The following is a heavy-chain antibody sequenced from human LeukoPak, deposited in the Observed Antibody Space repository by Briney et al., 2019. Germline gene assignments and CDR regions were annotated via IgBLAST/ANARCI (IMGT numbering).Heavy chain of an antibody. Sequence: GASVKVSFKASGYTFTGYYMHWVRQAPGQGLEWMGRIIPIFGTANYAQKFQGRVTITTDESTSTAYMELSSLRSEDTAVYYCARDKDDYGDYYYYMDVWGKGTTVTVSS. CDR2: IIPIFGTA. V-gene: IGHV1-69*05. J-gene: IGHJ6*03. CDR3: ARDKDDYGDYYYYMDV. D-gene: IGHD4-17*01. CDR1: GYTFTGYY.